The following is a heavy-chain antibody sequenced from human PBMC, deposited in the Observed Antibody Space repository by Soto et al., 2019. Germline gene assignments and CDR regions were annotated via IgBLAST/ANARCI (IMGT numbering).Heavy chain of an antibody. D-gene: IGHD3-22*01. CDR1: GFTFNNYW. CDR2: IKTDGSSP. CDR3: VKDFARSLGLVAYYYDSSGRYSTY. Sequence: PGGSLILSCVSSGFTFNNYWMHLVRKVPGKGLVWVSRIKTDGSSPNYADSVEGRFTISSDNAKNTLYLQMNSLRAEDTAVYYCVKDFARSLGLVAYYYDSSGRYSTYWGQGTLVTVSS. V-gene: IGHV3-74*01. J-gene: IGHJ4*02.